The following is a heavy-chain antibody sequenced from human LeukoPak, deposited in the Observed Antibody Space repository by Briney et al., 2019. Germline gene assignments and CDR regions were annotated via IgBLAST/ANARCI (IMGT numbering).Heavy chain of an antibody. CDR3: AKAYYYDSSGYLDY. CDR1: GFTFDDYA. Sequence: GRSLGLSCAASGFTFDDYAMHWVRQAPGKGLEWVSGISWNSGSIGYADSVKGRFTISRDNAKNSLYLQMNSLRAEDTALYYCAKAYYYDSSGYLDYWGQGTLVTVSS. D-gene: IGHD3-22*01. J-gene: IGHJ4*02. V-gene: IGHV3-9*01. CDR2: ISWNSGSI.